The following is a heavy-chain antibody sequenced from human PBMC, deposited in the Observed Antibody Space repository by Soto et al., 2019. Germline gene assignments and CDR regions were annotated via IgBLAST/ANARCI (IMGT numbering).Heavy chain of an antibody. V-gene: IGHV3-48*03. D-gene: IGHD1-26*01. CDR2: ISSSGSTI. J-gene: IGHJ4*02. CDR1: GFSFNTYE. Sequence: EVQLVESGGGLVQPGGSLRLSCAASGFSFNTYEMNWVRQAPGKGLEWVSYISSSGSTIYYADSVKGRFTVSRDNGKNALYLQMSSLRAEDTAVYYCAYCGSCDYWGQGIQVTVSS. CDR3: AYCGSCDY.